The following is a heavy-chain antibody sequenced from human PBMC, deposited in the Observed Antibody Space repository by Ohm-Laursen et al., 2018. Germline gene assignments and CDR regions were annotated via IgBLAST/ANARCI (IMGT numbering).Heavy chain of an antibody. J-gene: IGHJ4*02. CDR2: ISYDGSNK. CDR3: VREWGGRFDY. CDR1: GFTFSSYG. D-gene: IGHD3-10*01. V-gene: IGHV3-30*03. Sequence: SLRLSCTAPGFTFSSYGMHWVRQAPGKGLEWVAVISYDGSNKYYADSVKGRFTISRDNSKNTLYLQMNSLRAEDTTVYYCVREWGGRFDYWGQGTLVTVSS.